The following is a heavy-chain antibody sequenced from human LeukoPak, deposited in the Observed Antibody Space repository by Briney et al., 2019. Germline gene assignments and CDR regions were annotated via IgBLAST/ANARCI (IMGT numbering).Heavy chain of an antibody. CDR3: ARGDYYDSSAMDY. CDR1: GYSMSSGYY. D-gene: IGHD3-22*01. J-gene: IGHJ4*02. Sequence: PSETLSLTCAVSGYSMSSGYYWGWIRQPPGKGLEWIGSIYHSGSTYYNPSLKSRVTISVDTSKNQFSLNLSPVTAADTAVYYCARGDYYDSSAMDYWGQGTLVTVSS. CDR2: IYHSGST. V-gene: IGHV4-38-2*01.